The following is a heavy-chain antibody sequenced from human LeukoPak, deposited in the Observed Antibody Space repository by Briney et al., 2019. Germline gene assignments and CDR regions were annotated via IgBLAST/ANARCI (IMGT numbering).Heavy chain of an antibody. CDR2: MNPNNGNT. CDR1: GFTFTSYD. V-gene: IGHV1-8*01. CDR3: VRDGEGVAISVNYWFDP. D-gene: IGHD3-10*01. Sequence: ASVKVSCKASGFTFTSYDINWVRQAAGQGLEWMGWMNPNNGNTGYAQKFQGRVTMTRDTTISTAYMELRSLRSEDTAVYYCVRDGEGVAISVNYWFDPWGQGTLITVSS. J-gene: IGHJ5*02.